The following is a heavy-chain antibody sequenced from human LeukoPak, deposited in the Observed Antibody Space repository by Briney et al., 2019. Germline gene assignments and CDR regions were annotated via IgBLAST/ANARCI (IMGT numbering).Heavy chain of an antibody. V-gene: IGHV3-33*01. Sequence: GESLRLSCTASGFTFSNYGMHWVRQAPGKGLEWVAVMWVWNDGSNEYYADSVKGRFTIARDNSKNTLYLQMVSLRAEDTADYYCARDRFPHDDAHYGMDVWGQGTTVTVSS. J-gene: IGHJ6*02. CDR2: MWVWNDGSNE. CDR1: GFTFSNYG. D-gene: IGHD3-16*01. CDR3: ARDRFPHDDAHYGMDV.